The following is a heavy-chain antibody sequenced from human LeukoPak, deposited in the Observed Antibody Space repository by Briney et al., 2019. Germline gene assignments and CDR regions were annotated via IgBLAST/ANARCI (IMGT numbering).Heavy chain of an antibody. CDR3: ATRSFYYGMDV. V-gene: IGHV3-23*01. CDR1: GFSSGSSA. J-gene: IGHJ6*02. CDR2: ISGSGSYT. Sequence: PGGSLRLSCAVSGFSSGSSALGWVRQAPGKGLEWVSSISGSGSYTYYADSVKGRFTISRDNSKNTVYLQMNSLRDEDTAVYYCATRSFYYGMDVWGQGTTVTVSS.